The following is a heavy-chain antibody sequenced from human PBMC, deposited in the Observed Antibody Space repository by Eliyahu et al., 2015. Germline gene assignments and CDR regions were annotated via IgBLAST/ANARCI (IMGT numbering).Heavy chain of an antibody. V-gene: IGHV4-39*01. D-gene: IGHD3-10*01. J-gene: IGHJ4*02. CDR2: IHYSGST. CDR3: ARLRWFGELSLTFDF. Sequence: QLQLQESGPGLVKPSETLSXSCXVSXGSXXRSGFYWVWXRXPPGKGLEWIGSIHYSGSTYYNPSLKTRVTMSVDTSKNQFSLKLSSVTAADTAVYYCARLRWFGELSLTFDFWGQGTLVTVSS. CDR1: XGSXXRSGFY.